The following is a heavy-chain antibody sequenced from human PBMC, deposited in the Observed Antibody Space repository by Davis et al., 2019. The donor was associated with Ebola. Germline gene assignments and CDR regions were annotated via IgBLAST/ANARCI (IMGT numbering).Heavy chain of an antibody. Sequence: GESLKISRAGSGFIFSSNAMSWVRPAPGKGLEWVSSISVRSITYHADSVKGRFTISRDNSKNTLYLQMNSLRAEDTAVYYCAKVHPPTTVTTGWFDPWGQGTLVTVSS. J-gene: IGHJ5*02. V-gene: IGHV3-23*01. CDR3: AKVHPPTTVTTGWFDP. D-gene: IGHD4-17*01. CDR1: GFIFSSNA. CDR2: ISVRSIT.